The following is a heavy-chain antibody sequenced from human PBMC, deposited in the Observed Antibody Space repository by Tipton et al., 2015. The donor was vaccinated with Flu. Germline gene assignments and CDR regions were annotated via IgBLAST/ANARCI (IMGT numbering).Heavy chain of an antibody. Sequence: LRLSCTVSGYSISSGYYWGWIRQPPGKGLEWIGSIFHGGSTYYNPSLKSRVTISRDTSKIQFSLNVGSVTAADTAVYYCARSVVGSGSQYPVGYYYYGMDVWGQGTTVTVSS. V-gene: IGHV4-38-2*02. CDR2: IFHGGST. D-gene: IGHD3-10*01. J-gene: IGHJ6*02. CDR1: GYSISSGYY. CDR3: ARSVVGSGSQYPVGYYYYGMDV.